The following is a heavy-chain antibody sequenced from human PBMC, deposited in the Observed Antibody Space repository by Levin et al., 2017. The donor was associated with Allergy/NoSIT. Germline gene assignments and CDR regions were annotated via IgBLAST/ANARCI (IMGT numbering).Heavy chain of an antibody. D-gene: IGHD4-17*01. CDR1: GFTFSSYG. CDR2: IWYDGSNK. CDR3: ARGRTTVLPEPRYYFDY. J-gene: IGHJ4*02. Sequence: GGSLRLSCAASGFTFSSYGMHWVRQAPGKGLEWVAVIWYDGSNKYYADSVKGRFTISRDNSKNTLYLQMNSLRAEDTAVYYCARGRTTVLPEPRYYFDYWGQGTLVTVSS. V-gene: IGHV3-33*01.